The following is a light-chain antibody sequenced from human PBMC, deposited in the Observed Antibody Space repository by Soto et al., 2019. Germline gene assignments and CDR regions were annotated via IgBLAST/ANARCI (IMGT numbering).Light chain of an antibody. Sequence: DIQMTQSPSSLSASVGDRVTITCRASQNIERYLNWYQQKPGKAPKALIFATSSLQSGVPSRFSGSGSGTDFTLTISSLQPEDFATYYCQQTYSLPPTFAQGTKVEIK. CDR1: QNIERY. V-gene: IGKV1-39*01. CDR3: QQTYSLPPT. J-gene: IGKJ1*01. CDR2: ATS.